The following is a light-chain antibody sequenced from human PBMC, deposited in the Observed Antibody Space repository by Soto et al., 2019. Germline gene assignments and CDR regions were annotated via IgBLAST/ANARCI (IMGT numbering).Light chain of an antibody. J-gene: IGLJ1*01. CDR1: SGDVGAYDY. CDR2: EVT. CDR3: SSYAGSNCPYV. Sequence: QSALTQPPSASGSPGQSVTISCTGTSGDVGAYDYVSWYQQHPGKAPTLLIYEVTKRPLGVPDRFSGSKSGNAASLTVSGLQAEDEADYYCSSYAGSNCPYVFGTGTKLTVL. V-gene: IGLV2-8*01.